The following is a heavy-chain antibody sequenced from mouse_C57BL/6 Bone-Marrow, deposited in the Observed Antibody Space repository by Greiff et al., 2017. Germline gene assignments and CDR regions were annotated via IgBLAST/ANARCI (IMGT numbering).Heavy chain of an antibody. CDR1: GFTFSDYG. D-gene: IGHD1-1*01. Sequence: EVKLMESGGGLVKPGGSLKLSCAASGFTFSDYGMHWVRQAPEKGLEWVAYISSGSSTIYYADTVKGRFTISRDNAKNTLFLQMTSLRSEDTAMYYCARSHYGSSYRWYFDVWGTGTTVTVSS. CDR2: ISSGSSTI. J-gene: IGHJ1*03. CDR3: ARSHYGSSYRWYFDV. V-gene: IGHV5-17*01.